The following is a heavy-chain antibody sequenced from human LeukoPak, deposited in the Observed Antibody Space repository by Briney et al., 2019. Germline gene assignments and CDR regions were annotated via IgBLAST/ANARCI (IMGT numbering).Heavy chain of an antibody. CDR1: GGSISSSSYY. D-gene: IGHD6-13*01. V-gene: IGHV4-39*07. Sequence: SETLSLTCTVSGGSISSSSYYWGWIRQPPGKGLEWIGSIYYSGSTYYNPSLKSRVTISLDTSKNQFSLKLSSVTAADTAVYYCASITFIAAAGTHAFDIWGQGTMVTVSS. CDR3: ASITFIAAAGTHAFDI. J-gene: IGHJ3*02. CDR2: IYYSGST.